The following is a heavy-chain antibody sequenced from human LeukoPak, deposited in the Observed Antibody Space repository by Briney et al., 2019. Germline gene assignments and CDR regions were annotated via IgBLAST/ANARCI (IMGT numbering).Heavy chain of an antibody. CDR3: ARVQIVVVTGSYYPDAFDI. Sequence: SVKVSCKASGGTFNSYAISWVRQAPGQGLEWMGGIIPMSDTANYPQKFRGRLTITADIPTSTVYMELSSLRSEDTAVYYCARVQIVVVTGSYYPDAFDIWGQGTMVTVSS. J-gene: IGHJ3*02. CDR1: GGTFNSYA. D-gene: IGHD2-21*02. CDR2: IIPMSDTA. V-gene: IGHV1-69*06.